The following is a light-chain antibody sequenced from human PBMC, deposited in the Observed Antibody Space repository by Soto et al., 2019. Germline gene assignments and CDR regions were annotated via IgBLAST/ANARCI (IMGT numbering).Light chain of an antibody. V-gene: IGLV2-11*01. Sequence: QSALTQPRSVSGSPGQSVAISCAGTSSDVGRYNYVSWYQQYPGKAPKLIIYDVTKRPSGVPDRFSGSKSGNTAYLTISGLQVEDEAEYFCFSFTTTSTHVFGTGTKLTVL. J-gene: IGLJ1*01. CDR1: SSDVGRYNY. CDR2: DVT. CDR3: FSFTTTSTHV.